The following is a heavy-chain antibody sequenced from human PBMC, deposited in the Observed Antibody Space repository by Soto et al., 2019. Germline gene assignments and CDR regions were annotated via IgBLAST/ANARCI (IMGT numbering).Heavy chain of an antibody. V-gene: IGHV3-21*01. J-gene: IGHJ4*02. CDR3: ARDNPRGYQLLPIDY. Sequence: GSLRLSCAASGFTFSSYSMNWVRQAPGKGLEWVSSISSSGSYIYYADSVKGRFTISRDNAKNSLYLQMNSLRAEDTAVYYCARDNPRGYQLLPIDYWGQGTLVTVSS. CDR1: GFTFSSYS. CDR2: ISSSGSYI. D-gene: IGHD2-2*01.